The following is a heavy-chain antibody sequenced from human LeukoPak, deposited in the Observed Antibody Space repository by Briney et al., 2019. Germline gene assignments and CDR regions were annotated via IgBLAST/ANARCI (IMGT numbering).Heavy chain of an antibody. CDR2: IFYSGST. V-gene: IGHV4-39*07. CDR3: ARDSLPAAHWYYYGMDV. D-gene: IGHD2-2*01. J-gene: IGHJ6*02. CDR1: GGSISSSSYY. Sequence: SETLSLTCTVSGGSISSSSYYWGWIRQPPGKGLEWIGSIFYSGSTYYNPSLKSRVTVSLDTSKNQFSLKLSSVTAADTAVYYCARDSLPAAHWYYYGMDVWGQGTTVTVSS.